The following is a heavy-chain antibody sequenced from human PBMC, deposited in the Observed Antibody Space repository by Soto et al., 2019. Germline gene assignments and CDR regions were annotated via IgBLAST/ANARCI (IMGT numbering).Heavy chain of an antibody. CDR3: AKDLMAILSGFNDP. Sequence: GGSLRLSCAASGFTFSSYAMSWVRQAPGKGLEWVSAISGSGGSTYYADSVKGRFTISRDNSKNTLYLQMNSLRAEDTAVYYCAKDLMAILSGFNDPWGQGTLVTVSS. D-gene: IGHD2-21*01. V-gene: IGHV3-23*01. J-gene: IGHJ5*02. CDR1: GFTFSSYA. CDR2: ISGSGGST.